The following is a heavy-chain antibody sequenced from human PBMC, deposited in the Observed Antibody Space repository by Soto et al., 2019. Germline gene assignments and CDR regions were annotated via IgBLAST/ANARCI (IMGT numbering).Heavy chain of an antibody. CDR1: GGSISSSSYY. CDR2: IYSGGST. V-gene: IGHV4-39*07. Sequence: PSETLSLTCTVSGGSISSSSYYWGWIRQPPGKGLEWIGSIYSGGSTYYNPSLKGRVTISVDRSKSQFSLNLTSVTAADTAVYFCARGDLDWLLALDYWGQGILVTVSS. D-gene: IGHD3-9*01. CDR3: ARGDLDWLLALDY. J-gene: IGHJ4*02.